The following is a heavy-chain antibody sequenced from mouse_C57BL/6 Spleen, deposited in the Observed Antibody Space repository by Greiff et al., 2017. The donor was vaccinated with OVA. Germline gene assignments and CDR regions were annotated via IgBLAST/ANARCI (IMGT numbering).Heavy chain of an antibody. J-gene: IGHJ2*01. Sequence: QVQLKQSGAELVKPGASVKVSCKASGYTFTSYWMHWVKQRPGQGLEWIGRIHPSDSDTNYNQKFKGKATLTVDKSSSTAYMQLSSLTSEDSAVYYCAIGTSITTVVAWGQGTTLTVSS. CDR3: AIGTSITTVVA. D-gene: IGHD1-1*01. CDR2: IHPSDSDT. CDR1: GYTFTSYW. V-gene: IGHV1-74*01.